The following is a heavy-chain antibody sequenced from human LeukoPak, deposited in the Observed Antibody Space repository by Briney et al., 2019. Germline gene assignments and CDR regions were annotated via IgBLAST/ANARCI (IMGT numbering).Heavy chain of an antibody. CDR1: GFTFTNYW. Sequence: GGSLRLSCAASGFTFTNYWMHWVRQAPGTGLVWVSRINSDGSSTSFADSVKGRFTISRDNAKNTLYLQMNSLRAEDTAVYYCARGYAQHLVNWFGPWGQGTLVTVSS. CDR2: INSDGSST. CDR3: ARGYAQHLVNWFGP. V-gene: IGHV3-74*01. D-gene: IGHD6-13*01. J-gene: IGHJ5*02.